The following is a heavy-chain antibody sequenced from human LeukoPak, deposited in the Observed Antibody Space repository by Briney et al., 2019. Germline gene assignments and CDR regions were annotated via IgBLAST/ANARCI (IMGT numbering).Heavy chain of an antibody. D-gene: IGHD6-19*01. J-gene: IGHJ4*02. CDR1: GGSISSYY. V-gene: IGHV4-59*12. CDR2: IYYSGST. Sequence: SETLSLTCTVSGGSISSYYWSWIRQPPGKGLEWIGYIYYSGSTYYNPSLKSRVTISVDTSKNQFSLKLSSVTAADTAVYYCARETVAGTVDYWGQGTLVTVSS. CDR3: ARETVAGTVDY.